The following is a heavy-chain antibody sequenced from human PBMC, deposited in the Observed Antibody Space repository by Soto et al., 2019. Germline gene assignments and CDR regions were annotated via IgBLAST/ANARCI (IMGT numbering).Heavy chain of an antibody. CDR2: ISCDGSNK. CDR1: GFTFSSYG. CDR3: AKSHIVVVVAAWGIDY. D-gene: IGHD2-15*01. V-gene: IGHV3-30*18. J-gene: IGHJ4*02. Sequence: QVQLVESGGGVVQPGRSLRLSCAASGFTFSSYGMHWVRQAPGKGLEWVAVISCDGSNKYYADSVKGRFTISRDNSKNTLYLQMNSLRAEDTAVYYCAKSHIVVVVAAWGIDYWGQRTLVTVSS.